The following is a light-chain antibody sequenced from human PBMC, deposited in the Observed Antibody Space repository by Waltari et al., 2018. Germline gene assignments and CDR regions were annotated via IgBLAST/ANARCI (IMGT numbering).Light chain of an antibody. CDR3: QQSYSTPYT. CDR1: QSITNY. CDR2: AAS. Sequence: DIQMTQSPSSLSAFVGDRVTITCRASQSITNYLNWYQEKPGKAPKLLTYAASGLQGGVPSRFSGSGSGTDFTLTISSLQAEDFATYYCQQSYSTPYTFGQGTKLEIK. J-gene: IGKJ2*01. V-gene: IGKV1-39*01.